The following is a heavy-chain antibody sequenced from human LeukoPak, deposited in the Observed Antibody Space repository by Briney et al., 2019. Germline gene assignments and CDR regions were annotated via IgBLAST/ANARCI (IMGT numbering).Heavy chain of an antibody. CDR1: GFTFSSHG. J-gene: IGHJ6*02. CDR2: IWNDGSNK. CDR3: ARDRLGYYYDGMDV. V-gene: IGHV3-33*01. Sequence: GGSLRLSCAASGFTFSSHGMHWVRQAPGRGLEWITVIWNDGSNKNYVDTVKGRFIISRDNSKNTLYLQINSLRAEDTAVYYCARDRLGYYYDGMDVWGQGTTVTVSS. D-gene: IGHD3-9*01.